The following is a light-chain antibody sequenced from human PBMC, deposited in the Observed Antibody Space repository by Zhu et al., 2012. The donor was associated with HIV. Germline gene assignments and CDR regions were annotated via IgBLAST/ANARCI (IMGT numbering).Light chain of an antibody. CDR3: QQYDDSTLT. V-gene: IGKV3-20*01. CDR2: ATS. Sequence: EIVLTQSPGTLSLSPGERATLSCRASHTVTSNYLAWYQQKPGQAPRLLIYATSTRATGVPHRFSGSGSGTDFTLIISGLQPEDFAVYYCQQYDDSTLTFGGGTRVEIK. J-gene: IGKJ4*01. CDR1: HTVTSNY.